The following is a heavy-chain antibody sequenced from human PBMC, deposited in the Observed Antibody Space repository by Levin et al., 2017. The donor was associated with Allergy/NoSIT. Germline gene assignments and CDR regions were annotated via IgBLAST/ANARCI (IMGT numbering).Heavy chain of an antibody. J-gene: IGHJ5*02. V-gene: IGHV3-49*03. Sequence: GGSLRLSCSASGFTFGDYAMSWFRQAPGKGLEWVGLIRSISYGGTPEYAASVKGRFTISRDDSKNIAYLHMNSLKTEDTAVYYCTRCLGEQWLVSGCWFDPWGQGTLVTVSS. CDR2: IRSISYGGTP. CDR1: GFTFGDYA. D-gene: IGHD6-19*01. CDR3: TRCLGEQWLVSGCWFDP.